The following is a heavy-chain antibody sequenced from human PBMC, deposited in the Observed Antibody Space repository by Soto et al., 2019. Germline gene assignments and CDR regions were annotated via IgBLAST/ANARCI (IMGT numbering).Heavy chain of an antibody. Sequence: PSETLSLTCAVYGGSFSGYYWSWIRQPPGKGLEWIGEINHSGSTNYNPSLKSRVTISVDTSKNQFSLKLSSVTAADTAVYYCARERDIVLVPSAMRPREYYYGMDVWGQGTTVTVSS. CDR1: GGSFSGYY. V-gene: IGHV4-34*09. CDR2: INHSGST. CDR3: ARERDIVLVPSAMRPREYYYGMDV. J-gene: IGHJ6*02. D-gene: IGHD2-2*01.